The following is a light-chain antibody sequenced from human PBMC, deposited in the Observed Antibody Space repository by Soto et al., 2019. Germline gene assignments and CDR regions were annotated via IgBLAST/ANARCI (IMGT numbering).Light chain of an antibody. CDR3: QQSSSTPRT. J-gene: IGKJ3*01. V-gene: IGKV1-39*01. CDR1: QSISSY. CDR2: AAS. Sequence: DIQMTQSPSSLSASVGDRVTITCRASQSISSYLNWYQQKPGKAPKLLIYAASSLQSGVPSRFSGSGSGTDFTLTISSLQPEDFAPYYCQQSSSTPRTFGPGTKVDIK.